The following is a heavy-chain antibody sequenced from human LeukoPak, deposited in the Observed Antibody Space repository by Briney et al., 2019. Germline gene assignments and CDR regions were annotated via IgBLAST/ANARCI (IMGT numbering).Heavy chain of an antibody. CDR2: ISSSGDIT. CDR3: AKDRSTTNNFYFFDY. Sequence: GGSLRLSCTASGFTFTSYAMTWVRQAPGKGLEWVSGISSSGDITYYADSVQGRFTTSRDTSKNTLYLQMNSLRTEDTAIYYCAKDRSTTNNFYFFDYWGQGTLATVSS. D-gene: IGHD1-1*01. V-gene: IGHV3-23*01. J-gene: IGHJ4*02. CDR1: GFTFTSYA.